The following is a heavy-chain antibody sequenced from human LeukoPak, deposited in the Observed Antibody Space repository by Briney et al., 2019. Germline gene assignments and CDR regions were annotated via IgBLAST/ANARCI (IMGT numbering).Heavy chain of an antibody. Sequence: PSETLSLTCAVYGGSFSGYYWSWIRQPPGKGLEWIGEINHSGSTNYNPSLKSRVTISVDTSKNQFSLKLSSVTAADTAVYYCARMIAARTFDYWGQGTLVTVSS. CDR1: GGSFSGYY. CDR3: ARMIAARTFDY. D-gene: IGHD6-6*01. J-gene: IGHJ4*02. CDR2: INHSGST. V-gene: IGHV4-34*01.